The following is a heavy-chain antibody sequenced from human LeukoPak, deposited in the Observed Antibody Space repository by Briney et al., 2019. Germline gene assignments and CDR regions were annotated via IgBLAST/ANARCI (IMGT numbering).Heavy chain of an antibody. J-gene: IGHJ5*02. D-gene: IGHD6-13*01. V-gene: IGHV3-30*18. CDR2: ISYDGSNK. CDR1: GFTFSSYG. Sequence: PGGSLRLSCAASGFTFSSYGMHWVRQAPGKGLEWVAVISYDGSNKYYADSVKGRFTISRDNSKNTLYLQMNSLRAEDTAVYYCAKDASSDSSWVFDLWGQGTLVTVSS. CDR3: AKDASSDSSWVFDL.